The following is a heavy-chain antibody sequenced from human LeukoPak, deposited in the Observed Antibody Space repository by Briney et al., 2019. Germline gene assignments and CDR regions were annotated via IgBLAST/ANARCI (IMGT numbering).Heavy chain of an antibody. Sequence: SETLSLTCAVSGGSIRSSKWWSWARPPPGKGVEWIGELYHSGTTTYNPPPKSRVTISVAKSKHQFSLKLSSVTAADTTVYYCARGKSRGSHIDYWGPRTLVTVSS. CDR2: LYHSGTT. V-gene: IGHV4-4*02. D-gene: IGHD1-26*01. CDR1: GGSIRSSKW. J-gene: IGHJ4*02. CDR3: ARGKSRGSHIDY.